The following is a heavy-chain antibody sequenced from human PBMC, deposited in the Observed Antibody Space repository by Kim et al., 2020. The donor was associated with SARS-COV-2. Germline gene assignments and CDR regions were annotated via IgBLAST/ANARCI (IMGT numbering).Heavy chain of an antibody. J-gene: IGHJ6*02. Sequence: GGSLRLSCAVSGFTLSSYSMHWVRQAPGKGLEWVAVMSYDGGKKDYADSVKGRFTISRDSSKSTLYLQMNNLGPEDTAVYYCARDQQVRGVIMLYYYGMDVWGQGTTATVS. CDR2: MSYDGGKK. CDR3: ARDQQVRGVIMLYYYGMDV. V-gene: IGHV3-30-3*01. D-gene: IGHD3-10*01. CDR1: GFTLSSYS.